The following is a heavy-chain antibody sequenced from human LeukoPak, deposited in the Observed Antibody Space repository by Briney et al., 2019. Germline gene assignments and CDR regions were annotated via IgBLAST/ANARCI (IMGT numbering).Heavy chain of an antibody. CDR2: IYPGDSDT. CDR3: ARQNYYYYGMDV. V-gene: IGHV5-51*01. Sequence: ESLKISCKGSGYSFSTSWIGWVRQVPGKGLEWMGIIYPGDSDTRYSPSFQGQVTISADKSISTAYLQWSSLKASDTAMYYCARQNYYYYGMDVWGQGTTVTVSS. J-gene: IGHJ6*02. CDR1: GYSFSTSW.